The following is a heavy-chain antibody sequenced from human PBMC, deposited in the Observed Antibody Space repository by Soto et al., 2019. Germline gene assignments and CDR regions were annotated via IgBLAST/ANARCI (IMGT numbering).Heavy chain of an antibody. CDR3: AAEYYYDSSGPPYYYYGMDV. V-gene: IGHV1-58*01. CDR1: GFTFTSSA. Sequence: ASVKVSSKASGFTFTSSAVQWVRQARGQRLEWIGWIVVGSGNTNYAQKFQERVTITRDMSTSTAYMELSSLRSEDTAVYYCAAEYYYDSSGPPYYYYGMDVWGQGTTVTVSS. D-gene: IGHD3-22*01. CDR2: IVVGSGNT. J-gene: IGHJ6*02.